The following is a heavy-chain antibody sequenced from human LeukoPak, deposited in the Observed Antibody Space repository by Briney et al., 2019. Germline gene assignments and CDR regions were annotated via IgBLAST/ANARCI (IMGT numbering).Heavy chain of an antibody. CDR3: AKDIWFGES. CDR1: GFTFSSSA. V-gene: IGHV3-23*01. D-gene: IGHD3-10*01. J-gene: IGHJ4*02. Sequence: TGGSLRLSCAASGFTFSSSAMSWVRQAPGKGLKWVSSISGSGGSTYYADSVKGRFTISRDNSKNTLYLQMNSLRAEDTAVYYCAKDIWFGESWGQGTLVTVSS. CDR2: ISGSGGST.